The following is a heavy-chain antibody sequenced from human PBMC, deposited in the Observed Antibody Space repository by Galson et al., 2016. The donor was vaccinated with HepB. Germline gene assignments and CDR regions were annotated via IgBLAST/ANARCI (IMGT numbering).Heavy chain of an antibody. J-gene: IGHJ4*02. CDR1: GYTFTNYY. V-gene: IGHV1-46*01. Sequence: SVKVSCKASGYTFTNYYMYWVRQAPGQGLEWMGIFNARGGSISYAQKFQGRVTMTRDTSASTVYMELSSLRSEDTAVYYCARSHLNFYFDYWGQGTLVIVSS. CDR2: FNARGGSI. CDR3: ARSHLNFYFDY. D-gene: IGHD5-24*01.